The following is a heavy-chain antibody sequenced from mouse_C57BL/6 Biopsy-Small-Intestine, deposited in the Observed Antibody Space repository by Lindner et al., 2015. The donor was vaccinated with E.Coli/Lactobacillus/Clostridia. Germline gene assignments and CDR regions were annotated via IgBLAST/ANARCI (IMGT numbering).Heavy chain of an antibody. V-gene: IGHV1-7*01. Sequence: VQLQESGAELAKPGASVRLSCKASGYTFTSFWMHWLKQRPGQGLEWIGYINPSSGYAKYNQKFKDRATLTADKSSSTAYIQLSSLTYEDSAVYYCARYYGSRYGTGAMDYWGQGTSVTVSS. CDR1: GYTFTSFW. CDR3: ARYYGSRYGTGAMDY. J-gene: IGHJ4*01. D-gene: IGHD1-1*01. CDR2: INPSSGYA.